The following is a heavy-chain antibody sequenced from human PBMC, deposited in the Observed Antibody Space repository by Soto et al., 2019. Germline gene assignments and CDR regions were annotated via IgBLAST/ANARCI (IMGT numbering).Heavy chain of an antibody. CDR3: ATEHDNRSWHGYLDY. CDR2: ISFDGSDT. V-gene: IGHV3-33*05. Sequence: QVQLVESGGRVVQPGRSLRLSCAASGFTFNSNAMHWVRQAPGKGLEWVAVISFDGSDTFYGDSVKGRFTSSRDNSENTLYLQMNSLRAEDTAVYYCATEHDNRSWHGYLDYWGQGTLVTVSS. CDR1: GFTFNSNA. D-gene: IGHD6-13*01. J-gene: IGHJ4*02.